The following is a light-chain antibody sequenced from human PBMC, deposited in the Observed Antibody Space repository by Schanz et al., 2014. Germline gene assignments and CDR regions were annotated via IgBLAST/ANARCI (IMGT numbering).Light chain of an antibody. CDR1: SSDVGGYNY. CDR2: DVT. Sequence: QSALTQPASVSGSPGQSVTISCTGTSSDVGGYNYVSWYQQHPGKAPKLIISDVTRRPSGVPDRFSGSKSDNTASLTVSGLQAEDEADYYCCSYAGSYTLLFGGGTKLTVL. V-gene: IGLV2-11*01. J-gene: IGLJ2*01. CDR3: CSYAGSYTLL.